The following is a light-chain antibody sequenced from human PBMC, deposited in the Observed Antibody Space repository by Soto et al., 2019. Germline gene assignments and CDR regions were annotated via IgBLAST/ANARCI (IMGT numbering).Light chain of an antibody. CDR3: CSYTSSSTYV. CDR1: SSDVGAYNY. CDR2: DVT. V-gene: IGLV2-14*01. J-gene: IGLJ1*01. Sequence: QSVLTQPASVSGSPGQSITISCTGTSSDVGAYNYVSWFQQHPGKAPKLMIYDVTNRPSGVSNRFSGSKSGNTASLTISGLQAEDEADYYCCSYTSSSTYVFGNGTKVTVL.